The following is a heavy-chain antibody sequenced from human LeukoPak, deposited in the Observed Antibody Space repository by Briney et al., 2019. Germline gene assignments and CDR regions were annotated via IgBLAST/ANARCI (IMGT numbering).Heavy chain of an antibody. CDR3: ASRRTYYYDSSGYYYYFDY. J-gene: IGHJ4*02. D-gene: IGHD3-22*01. CDR1: GFTFSSYA. V-gene: IGHV3-23*01. Sequence: GGSLRLSCAASGFTFSSYAMSWVRRAPGKGLEWVSAISGSGGSTYYADSVKGRFTISRDNSKNTLYLQMNSLRAEDTAVYYCASRRTYYYDSSGYYYYFDYWGQGTLVTVSS. CDR2: ISGSGGST.